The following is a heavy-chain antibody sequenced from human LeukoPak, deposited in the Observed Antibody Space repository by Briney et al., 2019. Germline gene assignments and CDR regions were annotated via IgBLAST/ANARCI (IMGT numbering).Heavy chain of an antibody. CDR3: ATHSTQRYYGSGSR. D-gene: IGHD3-10*01. CDR2: ISSSSSTI. V-gene: IGHV3-48*01. CDR1: GFTFSSYS. Sequence: GGSLRLSCAASGFTFSSYSMNWIRQAPGKGLEWVSYISSSSSTIYYADSVKGRYTISRDNAKNSLYLQMNSLRAEDTAVYHRATHSTQRYYGSGSRWGQGTLVTVSS. J-gene: IGHJ4*02.